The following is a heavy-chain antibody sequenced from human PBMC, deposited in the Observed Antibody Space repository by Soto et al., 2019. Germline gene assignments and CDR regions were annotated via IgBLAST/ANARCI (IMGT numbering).Heavy chain of an antibody. Sequence: QVQLQESGPGLVKPSQTLSLTCTVSGGSVSGGVYYWNWIRQHPEKGLEWIGYIYYSGSTYYNPPPRSRVTISADTSKNQFSLKLSSVTVADTAVYYCARSSVAGAGYFQHWGQGTQVIVSS. CDR2: IYYSGST. CDR3: ARSSVAGAGYFQH. V-gene: IGHV4-31*03. D-gene: IGHD6-19*01. J-gene: IGHJ1*01. CDR1: GGSVSGGVYY.